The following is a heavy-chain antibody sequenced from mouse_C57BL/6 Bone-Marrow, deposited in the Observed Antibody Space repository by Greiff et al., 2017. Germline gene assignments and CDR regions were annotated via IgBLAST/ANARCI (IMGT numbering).Heavy chain of an antibody. CDR2: IDPSDSYT. CDR3: ARRMDY. CDR1: GYTFTSYW. J-gene: IGHJ4*01. Sequence: QVQLQQPGAELVLPGASVKLSCKASGYTFTSYWMHWVKQRPGQGLEWIGEIDPSDSYTNYNQKFKGKSKLTVDKSSSTAYMQLSSLTSEDSAVYYCARRMDYGGQGSSVPVTS. V-gene: IGHV1-69*01.